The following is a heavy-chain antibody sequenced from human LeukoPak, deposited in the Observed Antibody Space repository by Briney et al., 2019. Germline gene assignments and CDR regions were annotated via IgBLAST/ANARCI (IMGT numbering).Heavy chain of an antibody. CDR3: AKLRGYSYGYVPFDY. D-gene: IGHD5-18*01. CDR1: GFTFSNYA. V-gene: IGHV3-23*01. Sequence: GGSLRLSCAASGFTFSNYAMGWVCQAPGKGLEWVSDISGNGGSTYYADSVKGRFTISRDNSKNTMYLQMNSLRAEDTAVYYCAKLRGYSYGYVPFDYWGQGTLVTVSS. J-gene: IGHJ4*02. CDR2: ISGNGGST.